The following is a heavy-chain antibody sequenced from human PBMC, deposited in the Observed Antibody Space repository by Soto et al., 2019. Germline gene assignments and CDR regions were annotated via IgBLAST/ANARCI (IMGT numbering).Heavy chain of an antibody. CDR3: AGGYDSGGYYHH. V-gene: IGHV1-69*02. Sequence: QVQLVQSGAEVKKPGSSVKVSCKASGGTFSRYSITWVRQAPGQGLEWMGRIIPFLGVANSAQKFQGRVTITADTSASTAYMELSSLRSEDTAVYYCAGGYDSGGYYHHWGQGTLVTVSS. D-gene: IGHD3-22*01. CDR1: GGTFSRYS. J-gene: IGHJ4*02. CDR2: IIPFLGVA.